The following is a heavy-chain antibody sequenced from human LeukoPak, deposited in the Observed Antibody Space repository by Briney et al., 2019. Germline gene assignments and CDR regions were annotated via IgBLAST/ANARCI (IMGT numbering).Heavy chain of an antibody. J-gene: IGHJ3*02. CDR2: INTNTGNP. V-gene: IGHV7-4-1*02. D-gene: IGHD6-19*01. CDR1: GYAFTSYA. CDR3: ARGSLKNIAVAGLDAFDI. Sequence: ASVTVSCKASGYAFTSYAMNWVRQAPGQGLEWVGWINTNTGNPTYAQGFTGRFIFSLDTSVSTAYLQISSLKAEDTAVYYCARGSLKNIAVAGLDAFDIWGQGTMVTVSS.